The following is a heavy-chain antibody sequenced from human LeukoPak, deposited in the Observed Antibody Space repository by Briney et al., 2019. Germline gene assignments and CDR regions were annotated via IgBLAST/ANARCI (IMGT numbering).Heavy chain of an antibody. D-gene: IGHD3-22*01. V-gene: IGHV3-23*01. J-gene: IGHJ4*02. Sequence: GGSLRLSCAASGFTFSSYAMSWVRQAPGKGLEWVSAISGSGGSTYYADSVKGRFTISRDNSKNTLYLQMNSLRAEDTAVYYCAKEQVTMIVVVITHYFDYWGQGTLVTVSS. CDR3: AKEQVTMIVVVITHYFDY. CDR1: GFTFSSYA. CDR2: ISGSGGST.